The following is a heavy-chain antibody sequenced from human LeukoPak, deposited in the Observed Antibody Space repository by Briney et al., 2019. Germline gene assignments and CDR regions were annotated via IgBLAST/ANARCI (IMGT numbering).Heavy chain of an antibody. V-gene: IGHV3-74*01. Sequence: PGGSLRLSCAASGFPFSSYWMHWVRQGPGKGLVWVSRIDNDGSSTTYADSVKGRFTISRDNAENTLYLQMDSLRAEDTAVYYCASEKYSSSWFLDYWGQGTLVTVSS. CDR3: ASEKYSSSWFLDY. CDR2: IDNDGSST. J-gene: IGHJ4*02. CDR1: GFPFSSYW. D-gene: IGHD6-13*01.